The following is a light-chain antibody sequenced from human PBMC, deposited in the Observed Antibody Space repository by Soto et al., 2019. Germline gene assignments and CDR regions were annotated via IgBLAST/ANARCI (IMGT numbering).Light chain of an antibody. CDR2: DVS. CDR3: SSYTSIAPGVL. Sequence: QSALTQPASVSGSPGQSITISCSGTTSDVGGSNYVSWYQQHPGEAPKLMIYDVSYRPSGVSNRFSGSKSGNTASLTISGLQAEDAADYFCSSYTSIAPGVLFGGGTKLTVL. V-gene: IGLV2-14*03. J-gene: IGLJ2*01. CDR1: TSDVGGSNY.